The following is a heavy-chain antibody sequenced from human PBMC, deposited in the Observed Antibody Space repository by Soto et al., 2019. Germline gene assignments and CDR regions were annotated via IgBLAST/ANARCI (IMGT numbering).Heavy chain of an antibody. V-gene: IGHV6-1*01. CDR1: GDSVSSNTAA. Sequence: QTLSLTCAISGDSVSSNTAAWNWIRSSPSRGLEWLGRTYYRSNWRHDYAVSVKSRITVNPDTSKNHFSLQLNSVTPDDTAVYYCARGVSGSGFDLWGQGTLVTVSS. CDR2: TYYRSNWRH. D-gene: IGHD6-19*01. CDR3: ARGVSGSGFDL. J-gene: IGHJ4*02.